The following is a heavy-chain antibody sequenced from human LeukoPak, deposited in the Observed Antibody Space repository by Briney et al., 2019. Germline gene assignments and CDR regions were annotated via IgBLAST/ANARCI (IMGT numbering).Heavy chain of an antibody. CDR1: GGSISSSSYY. D-gene: IGHD2-15*01. V-gene: IGHV4-39*01. Sequence: SETLSLTCTVSGGSISSSSYYWGWIRQPPGKGLEWIGSIYYSGSTYYNPSLKSRVTISVDTSKNQFSLKLSSVTAAGTAVYYCARQVVGTDAFDIWGQGTMVPVSS. CDR2: IYYSGST. J-gene: IGHJ3*02. CDR3: ARQVVGTDAFDI.